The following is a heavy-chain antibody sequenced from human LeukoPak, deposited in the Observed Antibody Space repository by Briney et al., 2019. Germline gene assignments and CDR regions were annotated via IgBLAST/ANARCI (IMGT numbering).Heavy chain of an antibody. J-gene: IGHJ4*02. CDR3: AREKIVVVVAATGGVVQYFDY. V-gene: IGHV4-31*03. CDR2: IYYSGST. CDR1: GGSISTGGYY. Sequence: SETLSLTCTVSGGSISTGGYYWSWIRQHPGKGLEWIGNIYYSGSTYYNPSLKSRVTISVDTSKNQFSLKLSSVTAAGTAVYYCAREKIVVVVAATGGVVQYFDYWGQGTLVTVSS. D-gene: IGHD2-15*01.